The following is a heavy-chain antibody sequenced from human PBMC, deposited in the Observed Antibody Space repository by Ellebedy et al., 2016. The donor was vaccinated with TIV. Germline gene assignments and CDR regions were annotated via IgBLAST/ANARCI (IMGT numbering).Heavy chain of an antibody. CDR1: GFTFNTHS. V-gene: IGHV3-48*04. CDR3: ATDAVGASPGDVFNI. J-gene: IGHJ3*02. D-gene: IGHD1-26*01. Sequence: GESLKISCAASGFTFNTHSMNWVRQAPGKGLEWISYISGSDDSTHYSDSVKGRFTISRDNAKNSQYLQLDSLRAEDTAVYYWATDAVGASPGDVFNIWGQGTMVTVSS. CDR2: ISGSDDST.